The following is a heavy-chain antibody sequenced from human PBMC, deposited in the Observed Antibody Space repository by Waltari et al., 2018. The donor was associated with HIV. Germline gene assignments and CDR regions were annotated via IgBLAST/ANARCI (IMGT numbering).Heavy chain of an antibody. D-gene: IGHD2-2*01. V-gene: IGHV7-4-1*02. J-gene: IGHJ5*02. CDR2: INTNTGNP. Sequence: QVQLVQSGSELKQTGASVKVSCKSSGYTFTNYAMNWVRPDPGQAPEWMGWINTNTGNPTYAQGFTGRFVFSLDTSVSTAYLQISSLKAEDTAVYYCARGYCGTTSCWQRGGWFDPWGQGTLLTVSS. CDR3: ARGYCGTTSCWQRGGWFDP. CDR1: GYTFTNYA.